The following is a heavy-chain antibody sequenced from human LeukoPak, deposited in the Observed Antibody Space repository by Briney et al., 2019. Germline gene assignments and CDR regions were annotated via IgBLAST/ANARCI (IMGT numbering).Heavy chain of an antibody. CDR3: ARLQYDSSGYYFDY. D-gene: IGHD3-22*01. V-gene: IGHV3-21*01. Sequence: GGSLRLSCAASGFTFSSYSLTWVRQAPGKGLEWVSAISTSSDYIYYADSVKGRFTISRDNAKNSLYLQMNSLRAEDTAVYYCARLQYDSSGYYFDYWGQGTLVTVSS. CDR2: ISTSSDYI. J-gene: IGHJ4*02. CDR1: GFTFSSYS.